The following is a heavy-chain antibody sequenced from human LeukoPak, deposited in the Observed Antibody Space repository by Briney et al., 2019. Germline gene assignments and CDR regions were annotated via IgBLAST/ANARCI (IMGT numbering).Heavy chain of an antibody. CDR1: GFTFSSYW. CDR3: AWNGLSYYGSGSPNPLVDY. Sequence: PGGSLRLSFAASGFTFSSYWMHWVRQAPGKGLVWVSRINSDGSSTSYADSVKGRFTISRDNAKNTLYLQMNSLRAEDTAVYYCAWNGLSYYGSGSPNPLVDYWGQGTLXTVSS. CDR2: INSDGSST. D-gene: IGHD3-10*01. J-gene: IGHJ4*02. V-gene: IGHV3-74*01.